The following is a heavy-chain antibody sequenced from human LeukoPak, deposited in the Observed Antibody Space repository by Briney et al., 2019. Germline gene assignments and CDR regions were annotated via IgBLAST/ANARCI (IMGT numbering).Heavy chain of an antibody. V-gene: IGHV4-34*01. CDR3: ARESDNNGYIDSDY. Sequence: SETLSLTCAVYGGSFSGYYWSWLRQPPGKGLEWIGEINDSGSTNYKPSLKRRVPISVDTSKNQFSLKLNSVTAADTAVYYCARESDNNGYIDSDYRGQGTQVTVSS. CDR2: INDSGST. D-gene: IGHD5-18*01. J-gene: IGHJ4*02. CDR1: GGSFSGYY.